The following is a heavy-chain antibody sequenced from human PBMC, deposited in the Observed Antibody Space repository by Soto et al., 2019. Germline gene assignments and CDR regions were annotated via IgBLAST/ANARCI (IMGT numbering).Heavy chain of an antibody. CDR3: AKDRAFIAPFDS. V-gene: IGHV3-23*01. J-gene: IGHJ4*02. CDR1: GFAFSSYA. CDR2: ISGSTSGT. Sequence: EVQLLESGGGLVQPGGSLRLSCAASGFAFSSYAMSWVRQAPGKGLGWVSSISGSTSGTYYADAVKGRFTISRDNSNNTLYLQMTSLRAEDTAVYYCAKDRAFIAPFDSWGQGALVTVSS. D-gene: IGHD3-16*02.